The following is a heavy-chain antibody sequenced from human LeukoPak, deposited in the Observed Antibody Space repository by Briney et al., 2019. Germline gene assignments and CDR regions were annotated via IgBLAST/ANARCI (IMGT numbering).Heavy chain of an antibody. D-gene: IGHD2-2*01. CDR1: GFAFSFYA. V-gene: IGHV3-23*01. CDR2: INANSGTT. Sequence: GGSLRLSCEASGFAFSFYAMSWLRQPPGKGLEWVSTINANSGTTSYAASVRGRFTISRDNSKNTLYLQMNSLRAEDTAVYYCAKDLPYCSSTSCMDYWGQGTLVTVSS. J-gene: IGHJ4*02. CDR3: AKDLPYCSSTSCMDY.